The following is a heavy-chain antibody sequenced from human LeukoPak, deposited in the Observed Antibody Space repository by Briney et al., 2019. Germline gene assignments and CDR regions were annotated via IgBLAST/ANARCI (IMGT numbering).Heavy chain of an antibody. Sequence: SETLSLTCTVSGYSISSGYYWGRIRQPPGKGLEWIGSIYHSGSTYYNPSLKSRVTISVDTSKNQFSLKLSSVTAADTAVYYCARATRSLLYDYWGQGTLVTVSS. CDR2: IYHSGST. CDR1: GYSISSGYY. J-gene: IGHJ4*02. D-gene: IGHD2/OR15-2a*01. CDR3: ARATRSLLYDY. V-gene: IGHV4-38-2*02.